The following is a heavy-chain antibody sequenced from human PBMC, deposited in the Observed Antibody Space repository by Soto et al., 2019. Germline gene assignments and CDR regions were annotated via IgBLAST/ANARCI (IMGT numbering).Heavy chain of an antibody. J-gene: IGHJ4*02. CDR1: GFTFSSHG. Sequence: GVSLRLSCVVSGFTFSSHGMSWVRQAPGKGLEWLANIKYDGTEKYYGDSVKGRFAISRDNAKNSLYLQMNSLSVDDTAVYYCARGLYSRGYWGQGALVTVSS. CDR3: ARGLYSRGY. V-gene: IGHV3-7*03. CDR2: IKYDGTEK. D-gene: IGHD3-16*01.